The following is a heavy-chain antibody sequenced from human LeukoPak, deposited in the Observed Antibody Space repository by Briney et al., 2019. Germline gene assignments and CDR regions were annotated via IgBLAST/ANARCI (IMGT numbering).Heavy chain of an antibody. CDR3: ATSDTAMVTGDFDY. Sequence: GASVKVSCKASGYTFTSYGISWVRQAPGQGLEWMGWINTNTGNPTYAQGFTGRFVFSLDTSVSTAYLQISSLKAEDTAVYYCATSDTAMVTGDFDYWGQGTLVTVSS. CDR1: GYTFTSYG. V-gene: IGHV7-4-1*02. CDR2: INTNTGNP. D-gene: IGHD5-18*01. J-gene: IGHJ4*02.